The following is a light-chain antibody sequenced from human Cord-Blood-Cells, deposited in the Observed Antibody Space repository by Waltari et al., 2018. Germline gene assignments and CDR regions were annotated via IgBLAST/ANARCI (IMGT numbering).Light chain of an antibody. CDR1: RSDVGSYHL. CDR3: CSYAGSSTLV. J-gene: IGLJ3*02. CDR2: EVS. V-gene: IGLV2-23*02. Sequence: SALTQPASVSGSPGQSTTLSCTGTRSDVGSYHLVSWYQQHPAKAPKLMIYEVSKRPSGVSNRFSGSKSGNTASLTISGLQAEDEADYYCCSYAGSSTLVFGGGTKLTVL.